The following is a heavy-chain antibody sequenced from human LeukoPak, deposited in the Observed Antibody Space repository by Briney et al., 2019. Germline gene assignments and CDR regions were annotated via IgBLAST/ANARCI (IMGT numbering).Heavy chain of an antibody. D-gene: IGHD5-12*01. CDR2: IYYSGST. Sequence: PSETLSLTCTVSGGSISSSSYYWGWIRQPPGKGLEWIGSIYYSGSTYYNPSLKSRVTISVDTSKNQFSLKLSSVTAADTAVYYCARYSGYDIIDYWGQGTLVTVSS. J-gene: IGHJ4*02. V-gene: IGHV4-39*07. CDR3: ARYSGYDIIDY. CDR1: GGSISSSSYY.